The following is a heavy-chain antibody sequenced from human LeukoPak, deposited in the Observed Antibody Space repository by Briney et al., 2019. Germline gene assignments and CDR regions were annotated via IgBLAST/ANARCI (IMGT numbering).Heavy chain of an antibody. D-gene: IGHD6-25*01. CDR1: GGSISSYY. CDR2: IYYSWST. J-gene: IGHJ5*02. Sequence: SSETLSLTCTVSGGSISSYYWSWIRQPPGKGLEWIGYIYYSWSTNYNPSLKSRVTISVDTSKNQFSLKLSSVTAADTAVYYCATLSSGQGLRARRAFDPWGQGTLVTVSS. CDR3: ATLSSGQGLRARRAFDP. V-gene: IGHV4-59*08.